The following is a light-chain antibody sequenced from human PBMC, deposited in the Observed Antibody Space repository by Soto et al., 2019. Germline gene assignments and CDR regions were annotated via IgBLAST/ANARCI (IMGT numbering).Light chain of an antibody. CDR1: QSVSSN. CDR3: HQYNFWPT. CDR2: GTS. V-gene: IGKV3-15*01. Sequence: ELVMTKPPATLSVSPGERATLSCRASQSVSSNLAWYQQKPGQSPSLLIYGTSTRATGIPARFSGSGSGTEFTLTISSLQSEDFAVYYCHQYNFWPTFGQGTKVDIK. J-gene: IGKJ1*01.